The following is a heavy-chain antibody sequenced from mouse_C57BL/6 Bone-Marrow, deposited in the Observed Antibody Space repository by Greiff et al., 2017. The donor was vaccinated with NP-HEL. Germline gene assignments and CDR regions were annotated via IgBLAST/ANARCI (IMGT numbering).Heavy chain of an antibody. V-gene: IGHV1-81*01. D-gene: IGHD2-4*01. CDR3: AGDYDGDFDV. CDR1: GYTFTSYG. J-gene: IGHJ1*03. Sequence: QVQLKESGAELARPGASVKLSCKASGYTFTSYGISWVKQRTGQGLEWIGEIYPRSGNTYYNEKFKGKATLTADKSSSTAYMELRSLTSEDSAVYFCAGDYDGDFDVWGTGTTVTVSS. CDR2: IYPRSGNT.